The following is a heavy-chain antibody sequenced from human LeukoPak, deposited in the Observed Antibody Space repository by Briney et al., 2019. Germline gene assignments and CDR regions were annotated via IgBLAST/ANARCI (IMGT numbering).Heavy chain of an antibody. V-gene: IGHV5-51*01. CDR1: GYTFTTYW. J-gene: IGHJ4*02. Sequence: GESLKISCKGSGYTFTTYWIGWVRQMPGKGLGWMGIIYPGDSDPRYSPSFQGQVTISADTSISTAYLQWSSLKASDSAMYYCVRHGLGSSWFGFDNWGQGTLVTVSS. CDR3: VRHGLGSSWFGFDN. D-gene: IGHD6-13*01. CDR2: IYPGDSDP.